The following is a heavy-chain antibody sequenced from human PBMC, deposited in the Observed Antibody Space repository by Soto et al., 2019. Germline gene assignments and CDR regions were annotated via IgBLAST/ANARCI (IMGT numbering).Heavy chain of an antibody. CDR3: ARAHCGGDCYSGVDY. CDR2: INPNSGGT. V-gene: IGHV1-2*04. CDR1: GYTFTGYY. Sequence: ASVKVSCKASGYTFTGYYMHWVRQAPGQGLEWMGWINPNSGGTNYAQKFQGWVTMTRDMSISTAYMELSRLRSDDTAVYYCARAHCGGDCYSGVDYWGQGTLVTVSS. J-gene: IGHJ4*02. D-gene: IGHD2-21*02.